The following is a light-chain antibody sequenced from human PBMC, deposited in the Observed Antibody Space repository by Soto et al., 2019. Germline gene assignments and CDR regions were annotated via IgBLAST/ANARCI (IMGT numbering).Light chain of an antibody. V-gene: IGLV1-44*01. CDR3: AAWDDSLTGSWV. J-gene: IGLJ3*02. CDR2: INS. Sequence: QSVLTQPPSASGTPGQRVTISCSGSSSNIGHNPVNWYQQLPGTAPKLLIYINSNRPSGFPDRFSGSKSGTSASLAISGLQAEDEDDYYCAAWDDSLTGSWVFGGGTQLTVL. CDR1: SSNIGHNP.